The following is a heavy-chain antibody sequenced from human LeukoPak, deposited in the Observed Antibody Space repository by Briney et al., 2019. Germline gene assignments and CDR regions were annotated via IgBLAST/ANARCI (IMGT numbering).Heavy chain of an antibody. Sequence: GGSLRLSCVASGFSINTYGMNWVRQAPGKGLEWVSSISSTSTYIYYADAMRGRFTISRDNTMNSVFLQLNSLRVEDTAVYYCARNSARISGGGPHWFDPWGQGTLVTVSS. CDR3: ARNSARISGGGPHWFDP. CDR1: GFSINTYG. J-gene: IGHJ5*02. CDR2: ISSTSTYI. V-gene: IGHV3-21*06. D-gene: IGHD6-13*01.